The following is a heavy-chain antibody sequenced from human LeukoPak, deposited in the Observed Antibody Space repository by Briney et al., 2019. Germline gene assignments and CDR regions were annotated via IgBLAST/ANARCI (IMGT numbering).Heavy chain of an antibody. J-gene: IGHJ4*02. Sequence: SGRSLRLSCAASGFTFTSYTMNWVRQAPGKGLEWVASIGTTSTFIHYADSVKGRFTISRDNAQDSLFLQMNSLGAEDTAVYYCAKAHPGFDYWGQGVLVTVSS. V-gene: IGHV3-21*01. CDR3: AKAHPGFDY. CDR2: IGTTSTFI. CDR1: GFTFTSYT.